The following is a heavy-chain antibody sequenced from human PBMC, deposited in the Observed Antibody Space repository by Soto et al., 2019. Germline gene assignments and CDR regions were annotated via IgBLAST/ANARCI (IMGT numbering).Heavy chain of an antibody. J-gene: IGHJ3*02. CDR3: AKVRAAAGSYCGFDI. Sequence: GGSLRLSCAASGFTFSSYSMNWVRQAPGKGLEWVSSISSSSSYIYYADSVKGRFTISRDNAKNSLYLQMNSLRAEDTAVYYCAKVRAAAGSYCGFDIWGQGTLVTVSS. D-gene: IGHD6-13*01. CDR2: ISSSSSYI. CDR1: GFTFSSYS. V-gene: IGHV3-21*04.